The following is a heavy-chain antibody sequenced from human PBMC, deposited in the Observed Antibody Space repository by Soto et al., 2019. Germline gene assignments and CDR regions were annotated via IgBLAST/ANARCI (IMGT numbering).Heavy chain of an antibody. V-gene: IGHV1-8*01. D-gene: IGHD6-6*01. CDR3: AREVALGGAARDKPYYYYGMDV. CDR1: GYTFTSYD. CDR2: MNPNSGNT. Sequence: GASVKVSCKASGYTFTSYDINWVRQATGQGLEWMGWMNPNSGNTGCAQKFQGRVTMTRNTSISTAYMELSSLRSEDTAVYYCAREVALGGAARDKPYYYYGMDVWGQGTTVTVSS. J-gene: IGHJ6*02.